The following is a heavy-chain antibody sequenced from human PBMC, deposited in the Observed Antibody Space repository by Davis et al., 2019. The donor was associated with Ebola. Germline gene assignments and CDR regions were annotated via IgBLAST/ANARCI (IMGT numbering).Heavy chain of an antibody. CDR2: IYYSGTT. CDR3: ARESDSGPGYFDP. CDR1: GGAISTYY. J-gene: IGHJ5*02. D-gene: IGHD6-19*01. V-gene: IGHV4-59*01. Sequence: MPSETLSLTCSLSGGAISTYYWSWIRQPPGKGLEWIGYIYYSGTTKYHPSLESRVTISVDTSNNLFSLKLRSVSVADTAVYFCARESDSGPGYFDPWGQGALVTVSS.